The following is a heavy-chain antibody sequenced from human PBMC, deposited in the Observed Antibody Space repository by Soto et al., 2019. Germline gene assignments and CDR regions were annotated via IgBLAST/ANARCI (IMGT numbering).Heavy chain of an antibody. D-gene: IGHD4-17*01. CDR2: ISASGSKT. J-gene: IGHJ3*02. V-gene: IGHV3-23*01. Sequence: EVQLLDSGGGLVQLGGSLRLSCAASGFSISSYAMSWVRQAPGKGPEWVSGISASGSKTYYRDSVKGRSTISRDNSKNTLYLQMNSLRAEDSAIYYCAKDPNGDYVGAFDIWGQGTVVTVSS. CDR3: AKDPNGDYVGAFDI. CDR1: GFSISSYA.